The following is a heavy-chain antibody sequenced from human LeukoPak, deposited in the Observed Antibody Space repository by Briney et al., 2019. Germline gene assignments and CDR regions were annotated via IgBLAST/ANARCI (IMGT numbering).Heavy chain of an antibody. Sequence: PSETLSLTCTVSGGSISHSNYYWGWIRQPPGKGLEWIGSMYYSGSTYYSPSLKSRVTISVDTSKNQFSLKLNSVTAADTAVYYCARGRKYGYYYYYMDVWGKGTTVTVSS. V-gene: IGHV4-39*07. CDR1: GGSISHSNYY. J-gene: IGHJ6*03. D-gene: IGHD2-2*01. CDR2: MYYSGST. CDR3: ARGRKYGYYYYYMDV.